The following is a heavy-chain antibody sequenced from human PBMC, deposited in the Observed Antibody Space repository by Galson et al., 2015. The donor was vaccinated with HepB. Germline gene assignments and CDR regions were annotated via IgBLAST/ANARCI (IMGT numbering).Heavy chain of an antibody. CDR1: GFTFSCYG. V-gene: IGHV3-30*03. CDR2: ISYDGSNK. Sequence: SLRLSCAASGFTFSCYGMHWVRQAPGKGLEWVAVISYDGSNKYYADSVKGRFTISRDNSKNTLYLQMNSLRAEDTAVYYCARDSGGWVAATPLDYWGQGTLVTVSS. D-gene: IGHD2-15*01. J-gene: IGHJ4*02. CDR3: ARDSGGWVAATPLDY.